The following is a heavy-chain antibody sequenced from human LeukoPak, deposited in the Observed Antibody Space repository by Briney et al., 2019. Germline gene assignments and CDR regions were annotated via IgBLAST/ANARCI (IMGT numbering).Heavy chain of an antibody. Sequence: PSETLSLTCSVSADSITRYYLSWIRQPPGKGLEWIGYIYYSGSTNYNPSLKSRVTISVDTSKIQFSLKLSSVTAADTAVYYCARLISGSYHDYWGQGTLVTVSS. CDR1: ADSITRYY. V-gene: IGHV4-59*08. CDR2: IYYSGST. J-gene: IGHJ4*02. D-gene: IGHD1-26*01. CDR3: ARLISGSYHDY.